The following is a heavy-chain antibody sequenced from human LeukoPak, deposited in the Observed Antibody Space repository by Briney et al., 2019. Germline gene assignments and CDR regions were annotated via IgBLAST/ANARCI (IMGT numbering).Heavy chain of an antibody. D-gene: IGHD1-26*01. J-gene: IGHJ6*03. CDR1: GYTFTSYG. CDR3: ARDSSIWEGLYYMDV. V-gene: IGHV1-18*01. CDR2: ISAYNGNT. Sequence: ASVKVSCKASGYTFTSYGISWVRQAPGQGLEWMGWISAYNGNTNYAQKLQGRVTMTTDTSTSTAYMELSRLRSDDTAVYYCARDSSIWEGLYYMDVWGKGTTVTVSS.